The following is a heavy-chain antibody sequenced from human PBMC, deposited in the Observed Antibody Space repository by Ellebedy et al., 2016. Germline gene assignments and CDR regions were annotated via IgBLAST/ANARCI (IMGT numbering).Heavy chain of an antibody. V-gene: IGHV3-23*01. CDR1: GFAFRNFF. CDR3: YYGHYSGS. D-gene: IGHD4-17*01. CDR2: ISGGGDIT. J-gene: IGHJ4*02. Sequence: GESLKISXVASGFAFRNFFMTWVRQAPGGGLEWVSTISGGGDITVSADFVKGRFTISRDNSRNTLYLQMNSLRAEDTAVYYCYYGHYSGSWGQGTLVTVSS.